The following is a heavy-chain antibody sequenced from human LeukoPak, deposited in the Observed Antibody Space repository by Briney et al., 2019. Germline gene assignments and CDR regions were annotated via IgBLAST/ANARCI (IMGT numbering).Heavy chain of an antibody. CDR1: GGTFSSYA. CDR2: IIPIFGTA. J-gene: IGHJ4*02. Sequence: ASVKVSCKASGGTFSSYAISWVRQAPGQGLEWMGGIIPIFGTANYAQKFQGRVTITADESTSTAYMELSSLRSEDTAVYYCARDKWVGATTNFDYWGQGTLVTVSS. D-gene: IGHD1-26*01. CDR3: ARDKWVGATTNFDY. V-gene: IGHV1-69*13.